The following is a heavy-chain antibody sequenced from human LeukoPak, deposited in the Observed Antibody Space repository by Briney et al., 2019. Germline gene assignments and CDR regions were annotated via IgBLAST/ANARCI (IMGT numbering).Heavy chain of an antibody. Sequence: PSETLSLTCTVSGGSISSYYWSWVRQPPGKGLEWIGYVSYDGSTNYSPSLKSRVTISLYPSKNQYSLNLSSVTTADTAVYYCARTTTTFDDWGQGTLVTVSS. CDR1: GGSISSYY. J-gene: IGHJ4*02. CDR3: ARTTTTFDD. CDR2: VSYDGST. D-gene: IGHD4-11*01. V-gene: IGHV4-59*01.